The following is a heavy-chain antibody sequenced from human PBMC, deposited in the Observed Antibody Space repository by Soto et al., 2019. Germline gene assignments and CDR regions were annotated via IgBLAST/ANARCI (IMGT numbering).Heavy chain of an antibody. V-gene: IGHV4-34*01. Sequence: QVQLQQWGAGLLKPSETLSLTCAVYGGSFSGYYWSWIRQPPGKGLEWIGEINHSGSTNYNPPLKSRVTISVDTSKNQFSLKLSSVTAADTAVYYCARYSQWLVNFDYWGQGTLVTVSS. J-gene: IGHJ4*02. CDR1: GGSFSGYY. D-gene: IGHD6-19*01. CDR2: INHSGST. CDR3: ARYSQWLVNFDY.